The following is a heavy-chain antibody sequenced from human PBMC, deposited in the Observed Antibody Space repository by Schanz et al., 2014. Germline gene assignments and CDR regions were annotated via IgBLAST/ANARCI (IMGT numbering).Heavy chain of an antibody. D-gene: IGHD6-13*01. Sequence: VQLLESGGGLVQPGGSLRLSCAASGFIFNDYYMNWIRQAPGKGLEWVSYISSSSSYTNYADSVKGRFTISRDNAKNSLDLQMSSLRAEDTAVYYCARGHSSSWYRISHAFDYWGQGTLVTVSS. CDR2: ISSSSSYT. V-gene: IGHV3-11*06. CDR3: ARGHSSSWYRISHAFDY. CDR1: GFIFNDYY. J-gene: IGHJ4*02.